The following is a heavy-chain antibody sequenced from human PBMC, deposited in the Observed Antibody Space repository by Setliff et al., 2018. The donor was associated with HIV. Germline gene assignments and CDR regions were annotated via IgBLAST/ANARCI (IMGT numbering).Heavy chain of an antibody. V-gene: IGHV4-31*03. CDR3: VRNSFDYVEEE. J-gene: IGHJ4*02. Sequence: PSETLSLTCKVSGDSVNSYNYYWSWIRQHPGKGLEWIGYFYYSGSSYYNPSVRSRVIMSLDTSENHFSLKLSSVTAADTAVYYCVRNSFDYVEEEWGQGTQVTVSS. CDR2: FYYSGSS. CDR1: GDSVNSYNYY. D-gene: IGHD3-9*01.